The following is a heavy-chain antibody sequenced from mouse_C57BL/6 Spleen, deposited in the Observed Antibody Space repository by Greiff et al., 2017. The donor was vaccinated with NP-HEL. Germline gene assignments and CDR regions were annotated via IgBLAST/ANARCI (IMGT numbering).Heavy chain of an antibody. CDR1: GYAFSSSW. CDR3: ARRDGKAPNWYFDV. Sequence: VQLQQSGPELVKPGASVKISCKASGYAFSSSWMNWVKQRPGKGLEWIGRIYPGDGDTNYNGKFKGKATLTADKSSSTAYMQLSSLTSEDSAVYFCARRDGKAPNWYFDVWGTGTTVTVSS. V-gene: IGHV1-82*01. CDR2: IYPGDGDT. J-gene: IGHJ1*03. D-gene: IGHD1-2*01.